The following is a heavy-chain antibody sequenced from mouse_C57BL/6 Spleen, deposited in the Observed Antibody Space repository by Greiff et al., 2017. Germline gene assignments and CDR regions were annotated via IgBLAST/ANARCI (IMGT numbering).Heavy chain of an antibody. CDR2: IRNKANGYTT. CDR1: GFTFTDYY. D-gene: IGHD2-12*01. Sequence: DVMLVESGGGLVQPGGSLSLSCAASGFTFTDYYMSWVRQPPGKALAWLGFIRNKANGYTTEYSASVKGRFTISRDNSQSILYLQMNALRAEDSATYYCARSDYSGWYFDVWGTGTTVTVSS. CDR3: ARSDYSGWYFDV. V-gene: IGHV7-3*01. J-gene: IGHJ1*03.